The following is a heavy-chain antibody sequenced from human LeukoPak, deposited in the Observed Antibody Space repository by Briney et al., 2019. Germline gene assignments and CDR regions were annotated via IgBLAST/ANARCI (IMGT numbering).Heavy chain of an antibody. CDR1: GFIFTSYA. J-gene: IGHJ4*02. V-gene: IGHV3-23*01. D-gene: IGHD2-21*01. CDR2: ISNSGEST. Sequence: GGSLRLSCAASGFIFTSYAMIWVRQAPGKGLEWVSGISNSGESTYYAVSVKGRFTISRDNSKNTLYLRMNSLRAEDTALYFCAKGTVVGRGDYWGQGTLVTVSS. CDR3: AKGTVVGRGDY.